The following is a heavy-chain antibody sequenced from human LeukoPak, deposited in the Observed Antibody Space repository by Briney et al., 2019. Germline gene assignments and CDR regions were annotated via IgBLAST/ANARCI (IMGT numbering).Heavy chain of an antibody. J-gene: IGHJ4*02. CDR2: IYPGDFDT. Sequence: GESLKISCKASGYSFTNYWITWVRQMPGKGLEWMGIIYPGDFDTRYSPSFQGQVTISADKSISTAYLQWSSLKASDTAMYYCARVSTPSAYDPFDFWGQGTLVTVSS. CDR3: ARVSTPSAYDPFDF. D-gene: IGHD5-12*01. V-gene: IGHV5-51*01. CDR1: GYSFTNYW.